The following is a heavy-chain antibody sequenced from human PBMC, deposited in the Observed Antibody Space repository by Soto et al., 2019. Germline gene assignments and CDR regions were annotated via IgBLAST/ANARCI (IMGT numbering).Heavy chain of an antibody. D-gene: IGHD2-21*02. CDR2: IKQDGSEK. CDR1: GFTFSSYW. Sequence: PGGSLRLSCAASGFTFSSYWMSWVRQAPGKGLEWVANIKQDGSEKYYVDSVKGRFTISRDNAKNSLYLQMNSLRAEDTAVYYCASLIPVVTATGSMDVWGQGTTVTVSS. J-gene: IGHJ6*02. V-gene: IGHV3-7*02. CDR3: ASLIPVVTATGSMDV.